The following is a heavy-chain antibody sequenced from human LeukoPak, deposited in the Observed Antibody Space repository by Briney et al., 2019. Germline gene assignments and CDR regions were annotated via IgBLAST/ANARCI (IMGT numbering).Heavy chain of an antibody. CDR2: IKQDGSEK. J-gene: IGHJ4*02. Sequence: GGSLRLSCAASGFTFSTYWMSWVRQAPGKGLELVANIKQDGSEKYYVDSVKGRFTISRDNAKNTLYLQMNSLRAEDTAVYYCARSGIAVAGLDYWGQGTLVTVSS. CDR3: ARSGIAVAGLDY. CDR1: GFTFSTYW. V-gene: IGHV3-7*01. D-gene: IGHD6-19*01.